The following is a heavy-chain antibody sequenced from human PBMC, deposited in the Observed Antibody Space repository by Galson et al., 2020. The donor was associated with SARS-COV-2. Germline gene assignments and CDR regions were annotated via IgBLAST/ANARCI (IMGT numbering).Heavy chain of an antibody. CDR3: GGVTTIFGVVIISDAFDI. D-gene: IGHD3-3*01. Sequence: SETLSLTCGVSGYSISSGYYWGWIRQPPGKGLEWIGSIYHSGSTYYNTSLRSRVTISVDTSKNQFSLKLSSVTAADTAVYFCGGVTTIFGVVIISDAFDIWGQGTMVTVSS. J-gene: IGHJ3*02. CDR1: GYSISSGYY. V-gene: IGHV4-38-2*01. CDR2: IYHSGST.